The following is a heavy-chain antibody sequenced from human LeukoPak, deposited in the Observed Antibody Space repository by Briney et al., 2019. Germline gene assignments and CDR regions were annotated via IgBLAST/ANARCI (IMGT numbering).Heavy chain of an antibody. J-gene: IGHJ4*02. CDR3: ARVGIVVPAAHELYYFDY. D-gene: IGHD2-2*01. V-gene: IGHV4-34*01. CDR1: GFTFSSYG. CDR2: IDHSGST. Sequence: PGGSLRLSCAASGFTFSSYGMHWVRQPPGKGLEWIGEIDHSGSTNYNPSLKSRVTISVDTSKNQFSLKLSSVTAADTAVYYCARVGIVVPAAHELYYFDYWGQGTLVTVSS.